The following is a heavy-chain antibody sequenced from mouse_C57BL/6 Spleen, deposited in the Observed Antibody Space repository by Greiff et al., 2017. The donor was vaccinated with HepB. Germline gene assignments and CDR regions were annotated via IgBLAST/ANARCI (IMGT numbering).Heavy chain of an antibody. CDR2: IRSYSNNYAT. CDR3: VRHSITTVDWYFDV. J-gene: IGHJ1*03. CDR1: GFSFNTYA. V-gene: IGHV10-1*01. D-gene: IGHD1-1*01. Sequence: GGGLVQPKGSLKLSCAASGFSFNTYAMNWVRQAPGKGLEWVARIRSYSNNYATYYADSVKDRFTISRDDSESMLYLQMNNLKTEDTAMYYCVRHSITTVDWYFDVWGTGTTVTVSS.